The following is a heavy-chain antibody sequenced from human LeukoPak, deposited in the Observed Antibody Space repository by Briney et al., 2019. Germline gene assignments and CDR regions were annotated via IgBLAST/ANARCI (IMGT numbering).Heavy chain of an antibody. CDR3: AKDPEQLIGYCSGGTCSLRY. V-gene: IGHV3-23*01. CDR2: ISGSGTST. CDR1: GFTFSTFS. Sequence: GGSLRLSCAASGFTFSTFSMSWVRQAPGKGLEWVSTISGSGTSTYFADSVKGRFTISRDNSKNTLYLQMNSLRAEDTAVYYCAKDPEQLIGYCSGGTCSLRYWGQGTLVTVSS. D-gene: IGHD2-15*01. J-gene: IGHJ4*02.